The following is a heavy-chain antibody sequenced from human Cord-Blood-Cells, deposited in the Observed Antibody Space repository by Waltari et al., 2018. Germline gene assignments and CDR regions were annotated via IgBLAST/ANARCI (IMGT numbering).Heavy chain of an antibody. CDR1: GGSISSSSYY. J-gene: IGHJ5*02. V-gene: IGHV4-39*01. Sequence: QLQLQESGPGLVKPSETLSLTCTVPGGSISSSSYYWGWIRQPPGKGLEWIGSIYYSGSTYYNPSLKSRVTISVDTSKNQFSLKLSSVTAADTAVYYCARREDGDYWFDPWGQGTLVTVSS. D-gene: IGHD4-17*01. CDR3: ARREDGDYWFDP. CDR2: IYYSGST.